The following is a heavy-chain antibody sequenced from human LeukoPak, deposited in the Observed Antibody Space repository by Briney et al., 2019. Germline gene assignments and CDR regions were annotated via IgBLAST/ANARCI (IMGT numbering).Heavy chain of an antibody. CDR1: GFTFISYW. V-gene: IGHV3-74*01. D-gene: IGHD5-18*01. CDR2: INGDGSST. Sequence: GGSLRLSCAASGFTFISYWMHWVRQAPGKGLVWVSRINGDGSSTDFADSVKGRFTISRDNAKNTLYLQMNSLRAEDTAVYYCARDAPGNTALDYWGQGTLVTVS. J-gene: IGHJ4*02. CDR3: ARDAPGNTALDY.